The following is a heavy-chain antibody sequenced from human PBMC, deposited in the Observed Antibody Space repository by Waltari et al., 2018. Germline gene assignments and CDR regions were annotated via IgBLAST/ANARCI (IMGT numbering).Heavy chain of an antibody. V-gene: IGHV4-59*01. CDR3: ARGLPYYYDSSGYLDY. J-gene: IGHJ4*02. CDR1: GDSLSSYY. D-gene: IGHD3-22*01. CDR2: IYYSGST. Sequence: QVQLQESGRGLVKPSETLSLTCTVSGDSLSSYYWRWIRQPPGKGLEWIGYIYYSGSTNYNPSLKSRVTISVDTSKNQFSLKLSSVTAADTVVYYCARGLPYYYDSSGYLDYWGQGTLVTVSS.